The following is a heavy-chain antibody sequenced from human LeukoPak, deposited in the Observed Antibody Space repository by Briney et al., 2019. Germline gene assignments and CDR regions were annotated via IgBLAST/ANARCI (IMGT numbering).Heavy chain of an antibody. D-gene: IGHD3-22*01. V-gene: IGHV3-23*01. CDR1: GFTFSSYA. J-gene: IGHJ4*02. CDR3: AKEGVIVYYYDSRDY. Sequence: PGGSLRLSCAASGFTFSSYAMSWVRQAPGKGLEWVSAISDSGGSTYYADSVKGRFTISRDNSKNTLYLQMNSLRAEDTAVYYCAKEGVIVYYYDSRDYWGQGTLVTVSS. CDR2: ISDSGGST.